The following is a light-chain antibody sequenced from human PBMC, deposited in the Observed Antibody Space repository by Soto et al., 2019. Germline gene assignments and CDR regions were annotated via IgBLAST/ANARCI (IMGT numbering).Light chain of an antibody. CDR1: SSDVGAYNY. J-gene: IGLJ2*01. Sequence: QSALTQPRSVSGSPGQSVTMSCTGTSSDVGAYNYVSWYQQYPGKAPKLMIYEVVKRPSGVPDRFSGSKSGNTASLTVSGLQAEDEADYYCCSYAGHTNVLFGGGTKLTVL. CDR2: EVV. CDR3: CSYAGHTNVL. V-gene: IGLV2-11*01.